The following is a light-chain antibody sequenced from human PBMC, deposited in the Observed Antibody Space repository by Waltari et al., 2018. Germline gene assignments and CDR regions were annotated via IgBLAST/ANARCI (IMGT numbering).Light chain of an antibody. V-gene: IGKV4-1*01. CDR2: WAS. J-gene: IGKJ1*01. CDR1: QTVLHSSDTKNY. Sequence: DIVMTQSPDSLAVSLGERATINCKSSQTVLHSSDTKNYVAWYQQKPGQPPKLLIYWASTRESGVPDRFSGGGSGTDFTLTISSLQAEDVAVYYCHQYSSTPWTFGQGTKVEVK. CDR3: HQYSSTPWT.